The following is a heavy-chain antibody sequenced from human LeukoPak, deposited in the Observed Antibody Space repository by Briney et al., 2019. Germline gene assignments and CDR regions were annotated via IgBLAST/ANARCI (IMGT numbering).Heavy chain of an antibody. CDR3: AHSSGYYRK. Sequence: GGSLRLSCVASGFTFTNYAMSWLRQPPGKGLEWVSAIRGSGDDTYYADSVKGRFTISRDNSKTTVYLQMNSLRADDTAVYYCAHSSGYYRKWGQGTLVTVSS. CDR2: IRGSGDDT. D-gene: IGHD3-22*01. J-gene: IGHJ4*02. CDR1: GFTFTNYA. V-gene: IGHV3-23*01.